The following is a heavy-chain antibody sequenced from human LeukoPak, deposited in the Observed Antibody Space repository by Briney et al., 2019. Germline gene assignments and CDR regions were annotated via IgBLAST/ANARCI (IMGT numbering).Heavy chain of an antibody. Sequence: SETLSLTCAVYGGSFSGYYWSWIRQPPGKGLEWIGEINHSGSTNYNPSLKSRVTISVDTSKNQFSLKLSSVTAADTAVYYCARSPGYSGYVFYFDYWGQGTLVTVSS. CDR3: ARSPGYSGYVFYFDY. J-gene: IGHJ4*02. CDR1: GGSFSGYY. D-gene: IGHD5-12*01. V-gene: IGHV4-34*01. CDR2: INHSGST.